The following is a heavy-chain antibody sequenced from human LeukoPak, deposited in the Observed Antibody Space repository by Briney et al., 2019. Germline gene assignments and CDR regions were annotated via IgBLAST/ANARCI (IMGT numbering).Heavy chain of an antibody. J-gene: IGHJ4*02. D-gene: IGHD6-13*01. V-gene: IGHV3-64D*06. CDR1: GFTFSSYA. CDR2: ISSNGGST. CDR3: AHSGFEYYFDY. Sequence: GGSLRLSCSASGFTFSSYAMHWVRQAPGKGLEYVSAISSNGGSTYYADSVKGRFTISRDNAKNTLYLQMSSLRAEDTAVYYCAHSGFEYYFDYWGQGTLVTVSS.